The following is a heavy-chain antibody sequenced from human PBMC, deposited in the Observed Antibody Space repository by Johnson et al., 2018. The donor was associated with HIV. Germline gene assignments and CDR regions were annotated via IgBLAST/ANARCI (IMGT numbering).Heavy chain of an antibody. D-gene: IGHD1-26*01. CDR1: GFTFSSFG. CDR3: AKDRGEWELRMDAFDI. Sequence: QVQLVESGGGVVQPGGSLRLSCAASGFTFSSFGMHWVRQAPGKGLEWVAFIRFDGSTKNYADSVKGRFTISRDNSKNMLYLQMTSVRAEDTAVYFCAKDRGEWELRMDAFDIWGQGTMVTVSS. V-gene: IGHV3-30*02. CDR2: IRFDGSTK. J-gene: IGHJ3*02.